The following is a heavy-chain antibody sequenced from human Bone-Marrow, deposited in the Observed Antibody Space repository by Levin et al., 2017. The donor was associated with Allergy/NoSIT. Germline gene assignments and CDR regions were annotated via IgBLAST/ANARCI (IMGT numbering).Heavy chain of an antibody. CDR3: ARDVDYYGSGSPFDY. D-gene: IGHD3-10*01. CDR1: GFTFSSYG. J-gene: IGHJ4*02. CDR2: IWYDGSNK. V-gene: IGHV3-33*01. Sequence: SCAASGFTFSSYGMHWVRQAPGKGLEWVAVIWYDGSNKYYADSVKGRFTISRDNSKNTLYLQMNSLRAEDTAVYYCARDVDYYGSGSPFDYWGQGTLVTVSS.